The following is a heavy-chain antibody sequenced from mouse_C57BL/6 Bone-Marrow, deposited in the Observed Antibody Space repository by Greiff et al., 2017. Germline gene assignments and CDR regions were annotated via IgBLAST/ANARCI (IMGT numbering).Heavy chain of an antibody. CDR2: IYPGSGNT. Sequence: VQGVESGAELVRPGASVKLSCKASGYTFTDFYINWVKQRPGQGLEWIARIYPGSGNTYYNEKFKGKATLTAEKSSSTAYMQLSSLTSEDSAVYYCARGHAMDYWGQGTSVTVSS. CDR1: GYTFTDFY. V-gene: IGHV1-76*01. J-gene: IGHJ4*01. CDR3: ARGHAMDY.